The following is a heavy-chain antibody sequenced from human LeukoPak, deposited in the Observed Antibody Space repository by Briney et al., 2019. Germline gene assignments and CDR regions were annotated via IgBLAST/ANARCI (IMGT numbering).Heavy chain of an antibody. D-gene: IGHD6-19*01. Sequence: SETLSLTCTVSGYSISSGYYWGWIRQAPGKGLEWIGNIYHSGNTYYNPSLKSRVTISVDTSKNQFSLKLSSVTAADTAVYYCATRSRTGYSSGWYKGWFDPWGQGTLVTVSS. V-gene: IGHV4-38-2*02. CDR3: ATRSRTGYSSGWYKGWFDP. J-gene: IGHJ5*02. CDR2: IYHSGNT. CDR1: GYSISSGYY.